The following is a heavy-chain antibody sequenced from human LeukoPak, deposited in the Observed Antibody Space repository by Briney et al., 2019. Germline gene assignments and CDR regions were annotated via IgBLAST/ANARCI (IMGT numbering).Heavy chain of an antibody. D-gene: IGHD3-16*01. CDR2: IYIGGTT. V-gene: IGHV3-66*01. CDR3: AREISRFGI. Sequence: GGSLRLSCVDSGLNFSGNYMTWVRQAPGKGLEWVSAIYIGGTTYYADSVKGRFTISRDNPKSTLYLQMHSLRAEDTAVYYCAREISRFGIWGQGTLVTVSS. J-gene: IGHJ4*02. CDR1: GLNFSGNY.